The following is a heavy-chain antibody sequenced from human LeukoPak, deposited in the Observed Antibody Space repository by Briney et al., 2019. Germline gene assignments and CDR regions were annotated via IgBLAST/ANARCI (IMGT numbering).Heavy chain of an antibody. J-gene: IGHJ4*02. CDR1: GGSISSYY. Sequence: SETLSLTCTVSGGSISSYYWSWIRQPPGKGPEWIGYIYYSGSTNYNPSLKSRVTISVDTSKNQFSLKLSSVTAADTAVYYCARGSKWFGELSLDYWGQGTLVTVSS. V-gene: IGHV4-59*01. D-gene: IGHD3-10*01. CDR2: IYYSGST. CDR3: ARGSKWFGELSLDY.